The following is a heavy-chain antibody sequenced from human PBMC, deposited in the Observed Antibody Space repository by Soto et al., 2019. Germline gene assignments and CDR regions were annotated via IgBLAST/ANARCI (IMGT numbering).Heavy chain of an antibody. Sequence: QVQLVQSGAEVKKPGASVKVSCKASGYIFTNYYIHWVRQAPGQGLEWMAIINPLPTSGSTNYAQKVQGRVTVTRDTSTSTVYLELSSLRSDDTAVYYCARDLAAAGYWGQGTLVTVSS. CDR2: INPLPTSGST. D-gene: IGHD6-13*01. CDR1: GYIFTNYY. CDR3: ARDLAAAGY. J-gene: IGHJ4*02. V-gene: IGHV1-46*01.